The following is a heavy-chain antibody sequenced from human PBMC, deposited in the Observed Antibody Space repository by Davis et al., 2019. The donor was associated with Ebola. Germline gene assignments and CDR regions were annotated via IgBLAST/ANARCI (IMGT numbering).Heavy chain of an antibody. CDR3: ARGVDV. J-gene: IGHJ6*04. CDR1: GFTFSRYG. CDR2: INHSGST. V-gene: IGHV4-34*01. Sequence: ESLKISCAASGFTFSRYGMHWVRQPPGKGLEWIGEINHSGSTNYNPSLKSRATISVDTSKNQFSLRLSSVTAADTAVYYCARGVDVWGKGTTVNVSS.